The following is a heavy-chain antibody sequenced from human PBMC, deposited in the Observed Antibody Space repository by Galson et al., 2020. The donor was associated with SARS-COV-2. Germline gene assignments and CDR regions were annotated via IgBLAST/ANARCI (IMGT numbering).Heavy chain of an antibody. Sequence: PSETLSLTCTVSGASISSGHYYWTWIRQPPGKGLEWIGNIYATGSTHYNPSLDGRVSISVDTSKNQFSLRLSSVTAADTAFYYCAREGGGFLAGVVNVWGQGTTVTVSS. CDR2: IYATGST. D-gene: IGHD3-16*01. J-gene: IGHJ6*02. V-gene: IGHV4-30-4*01. CDR1: GASISSGHYY. CDR3: AREGGGFLAGVVNV.